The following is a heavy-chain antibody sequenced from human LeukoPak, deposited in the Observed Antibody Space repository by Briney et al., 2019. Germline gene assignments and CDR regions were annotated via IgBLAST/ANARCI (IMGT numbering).Heavy chain of an antibody. Sequence: PSETLSLTCTVSGDSITTYYWSWIRQPPGKGLEWIGYIYHSESTKYNPSLKSRVTISVDTSKKQFSLKLSSVTAADTAVYYCARDGYGGVDSWGQGTLVTVSS. J-gene: IGHJ4*02. CDR1: GDSITTYY. CDR3: ARDGYGGVDS. D-gene: IGHD3-10*01. CDR2: IYHSEST. V-gene: IGHV4-59*01.